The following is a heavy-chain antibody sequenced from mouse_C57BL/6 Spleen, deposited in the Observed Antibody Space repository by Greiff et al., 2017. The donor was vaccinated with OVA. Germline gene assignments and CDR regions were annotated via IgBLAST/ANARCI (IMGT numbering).Heavy chain of an antibody. CDR1: GYTFTDYE. D-gene: IGHD1-1*01. CDR3: TWHYGNFDY. V-gene: IGHV1-15*01. Sequence: VQLQESGAELVRPGASVTLSCKASGYTFTDYEMHWVKQTPVHGLEWIGAIDPETGGTAYNQKFKGKAILTADKSSSTAYMELRSLTSEDSAVYYCTWHYGNFDYWGQGTTLTVSS. CDR2: IDPETGGT. J-gene: IGHJ2*01.